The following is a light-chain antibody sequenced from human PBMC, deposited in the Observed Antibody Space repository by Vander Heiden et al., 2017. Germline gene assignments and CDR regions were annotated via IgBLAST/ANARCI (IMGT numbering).Light chain of an antibody. J-gene: IGLJ1*01. Sequence: QSALTQPASVSGSPGQSITISCTGTSSDVGAYNYVSWYQQHPGKAPKLIIYDVTNRPSGVSNRFSGSKSGNTASLTTSGLQAEDEADYYCSSYTSSNTLVVGTGTKVTVL. CDR1: SSDVGAYNY. CDR3: SSYTSSNTLV. V-gene: IGLV2-14*03. CDR2: DVT.